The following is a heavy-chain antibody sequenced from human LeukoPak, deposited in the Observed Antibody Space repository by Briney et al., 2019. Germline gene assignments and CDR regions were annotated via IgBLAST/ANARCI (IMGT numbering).Heavy chain of an antibody. D-gene: IGHD5-18*01. CDR2: MSGSGGMT. CDR1: GFTFSSFA. Sequence: PGGSLRLSCAASGFTFSSFAMSWVRQAPGEGLEWVSAMSGSGGMTYSADSVKGRFTISRDNSKNTLYLQMNSLRAEDTALYYCAQIALDTDNMNVWGKGTTVTVSS. CDR3: AQIALDTDNMNV. V-gene: IGHV3-23*01. J-gene: IGHJ6*04.